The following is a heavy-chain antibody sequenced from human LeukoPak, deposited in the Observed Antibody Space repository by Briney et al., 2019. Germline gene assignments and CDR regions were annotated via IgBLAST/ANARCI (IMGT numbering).Heavy chain of an antibody. CDR2: ITRSSIYI. V-gene: IGHV3-21*01. J-gene: IGHJ4*02. Sequence: GGSLRLSCAASGFTFSSYSMNWVRQPPGKGLEWVSSITRSSIYIYYADSVKGRFTISRDNAKKSLYLQMNSLRAEDAAVYYCGRVRYDSSGYGGYWGQGTLVTVSS. D-gene: IGHD3-22*01. CDR3: GRVRYDSSGYGGY. CDR1: GFTFSSYS.